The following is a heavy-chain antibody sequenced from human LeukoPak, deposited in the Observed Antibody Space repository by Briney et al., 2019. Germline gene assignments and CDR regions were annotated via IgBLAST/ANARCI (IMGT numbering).Heavy chain of an antibody. D-gene: IGHD3-9*01. J-gene: IGHJ3*02. V-gene: IGHV3-23*01. Sequence: PGGSLRLSCAASGFTFSSYAMSWVRQAPGKGLEWVSAISGSGGSTYYADSVKGRFTISRDNSKNTLYLQMNSLRAEDTAVYYCAKDLPSLRYFDWSRAQDAFDIWGQGTLVTVSS. CDR3: AKDLPSLRYFDWSRAQDAFDI. CDR1: GFTFSSYA. CDR2: ISGSGGST.